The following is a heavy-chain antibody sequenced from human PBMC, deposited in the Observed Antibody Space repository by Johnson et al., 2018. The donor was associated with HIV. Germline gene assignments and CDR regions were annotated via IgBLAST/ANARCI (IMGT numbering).Heavy chain of an antibody. V-gene: IGHV3-20*01. J-gene: IGHJ3*01. Sequence: EVQVVESGGGLVKPGGSLRLSCAASGFTFDDYVMSWVRQAPGKGLEWVAGINWNGGSTGYAISVKGRFTISRDNSENTLYLQMDRLRAEGAAVYNCVRAYCDSRGYYPHACHVWGQGTVVTVSS. D-gene: IGHD3-22*01. CDR1: GFTFDDYV. CDR3: VRAYCDSRGYYPHACHV. CDR2: INWNGGST.